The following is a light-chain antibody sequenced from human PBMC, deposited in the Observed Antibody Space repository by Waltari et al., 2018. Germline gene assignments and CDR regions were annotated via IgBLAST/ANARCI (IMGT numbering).Light chain of an antibody. CDR3: AAWDDSLSGLV. J-gene: IGKJ4*02. V-gene: IGKV3-15*01. Sequence: ETVMTQSPATLSVSPGEGATLLCRTSQTVSSNLAWYQQKPGQVPRLLIYGASTRATGIPARFSGSGSGTEFTLTISGLQSEDFATYYCAAWDDSLSGLVFGGGTKV. CDR1: QTVSSN. CDR2: GAS.